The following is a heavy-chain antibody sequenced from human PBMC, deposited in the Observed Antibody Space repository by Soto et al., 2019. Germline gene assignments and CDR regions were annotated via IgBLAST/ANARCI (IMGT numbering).Heavy chain of an antibody. V-gene: IGHV3-33*01. D-gene: IGHD3-10*02. CDR1: GFTFSSHG. J-gene: IGHJ3*01. CDR2: IWYDGSNK. Sequence: QVQLVESGGGVVQPGRSLRLSCAASGFTFSSHGMHWVRQAPGKGLEWVAVIWYDGSNKYYADSVKGRFTISRDNSKNTLYLQVDSLRDEDTAVYYCARGGNSVRGAFDVWGPGTMVTVSS. CDR3: ARGGNSVRGAFDV.